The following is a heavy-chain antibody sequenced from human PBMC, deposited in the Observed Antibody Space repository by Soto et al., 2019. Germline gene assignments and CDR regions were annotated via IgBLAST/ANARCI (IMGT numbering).Heavy chain of an antibody. D-gene: IGHD6-13*01. CDR2: INHRGST. CDR1: GGSISSGGYY. V-gene: IGHV4-39*07. Sequence: SETLSLTCTVSGGSISSGGYYWSWIRQHPGKGLEWIGEINHRGSTNYNPSLKSRVTRSVDTSKNPFSLKLSSVTYADTAVYYCARRGHLAAAGDTIDYYFDYWRQGPLVTVSS. J-gene: IGHJ4*02. CDR3: ARRGHLAAAGDTIDYYFDY.